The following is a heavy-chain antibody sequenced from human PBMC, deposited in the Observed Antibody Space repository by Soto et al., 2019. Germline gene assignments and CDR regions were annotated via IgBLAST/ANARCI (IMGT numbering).Heavy chain of an antibody. J-gene: IGHJ4*02. CDR1: GFTFSSYA. D-gene: IGHD3-22*01. V-gene: IGHV3-30-3*01. Sequence: QVQLVESGGGVVQPGRSLRLSCAASGFTFSSYAMHWVRQAPGKGLEWVAVISYDGSDKYYADSVKGRFTVSRDNSKNTLYLQMNRLRPAATAVYYCARAHDSIGYYSVSIGYWGQGTLVTVSS. CDR2: ISYDGSDK. CDR3: ARAHDSIGYYSVSIGY.